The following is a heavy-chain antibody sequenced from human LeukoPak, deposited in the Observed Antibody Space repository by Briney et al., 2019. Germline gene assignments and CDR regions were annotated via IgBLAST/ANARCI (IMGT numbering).Heavy chain of an antibody. CDR3: ARGGGLYCSGGSCLGRFDP. J-gene: IGHJ5*02. V-gene: IGHV1-18*01. D-gene: IGHD2-15*01. Sequence: ASVKVSCKASGYTFTSYDISWVRQAPGQGLEWMGWISAYNGNTNYAQKLQGRVTMTTDTSTSTAYMELRSLRSDDTAVYYCARGGGLYCSGGSCLGRFDPWGQGTLVTVSS. CDR1: GYTFTSYD. CDR2: ISAYNGNT.